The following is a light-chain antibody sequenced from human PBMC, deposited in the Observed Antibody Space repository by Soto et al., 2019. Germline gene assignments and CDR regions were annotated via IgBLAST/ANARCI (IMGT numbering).Light chain of an antibody. CDR2: GAS. Sequence: ENVLTQSPGTLSLSPGERATLSRRASESVSSSLLAWYQQRLGQAPRLLIYGASSRATGIPDRFSGSGSGTDFTLTISRLEPEDFAVYYCQQYGSSPSTFGQGTKVDIK. V-gene: IGKV3-20*01. J-gene: IGKJ1*01. CDR1: ESVSSSL. CDR3: QQYGSSPST.